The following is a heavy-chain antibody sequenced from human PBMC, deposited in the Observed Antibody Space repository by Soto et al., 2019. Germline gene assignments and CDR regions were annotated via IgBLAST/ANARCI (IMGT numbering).Heavy chain of an antibody. V-gene: IGHV4-31*03. J-gene: IGHJ4*02. Sequence: SETLSLTCTVSGGSISSGGYYWSWIRQHPGKGLEWIGYIYYSGSTYYNPSLKSRVTISVDTSKNQFSLKLSSVTAADTAVYYCARAPRIFGVYYFDYWRQGTLVTVSS. CDR1: GGSISSGGYY. CDR3: ARAPRIFGVYYFDY. CDR2: IYYSGST. D-gene: IGHD3-3*01.